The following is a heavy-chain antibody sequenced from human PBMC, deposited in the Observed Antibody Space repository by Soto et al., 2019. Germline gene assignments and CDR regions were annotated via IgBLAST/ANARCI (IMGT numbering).Heavy chain of an antibody. J-gene: IGHJ3*02. Sequence: EVQVVQSGAEAKKPGESLRICCKGSGYSFTRYWIGWVRQMPGKGLEWMGIIHPGDSDTRYSQSFQGQVTSSADKSVSTAYLQWSSLKASDTAIYYCARRDNAFDIWGQGTMVTVSS. CDR1: GYSFTRYW. CDR2: IHPGDSDT. CDR3: ARRDNAFDI. D-gene: IGHD1-20*01. V-gene: IGHV5-51*01.